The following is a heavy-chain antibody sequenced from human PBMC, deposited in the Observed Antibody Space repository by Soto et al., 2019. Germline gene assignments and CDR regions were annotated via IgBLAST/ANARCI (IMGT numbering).Heavy chain of an antibody. D-gene: IGHD2-21*01. CDR3: GRVVEGATRHTDPDS. J-gene: IGHJ5*01. Sequence: SETLSLTCTVSGVSIHNSHSFWAWIRQPPGKGLEFIGSVYHNGSAHYNSSLKSRVTISVDTAHNQVSLRMRSLTAADTAVYYCGRVVEGATRHTDPDSWGQGILVTVSS. V-gene: IGHV4-39*01. CDR2: VYHNGSA. CDR1: GVSIHNSHSF.